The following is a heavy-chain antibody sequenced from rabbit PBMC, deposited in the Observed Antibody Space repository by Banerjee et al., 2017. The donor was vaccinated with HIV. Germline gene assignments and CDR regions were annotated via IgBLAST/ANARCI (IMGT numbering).Heavy chain of an antibody. CDR2: IYPDYGST. CDR3: ARGSSGWGGNYFNL. CDR1: GFTISSSYW. D-gene: IGHD4-1*01. J-gene: IGHJ4*01. Sequence: QSLEESGGDLVKPGASLTLTCTASGFTISSSYWSCWVRQAPGKGLEWIAYIYPDYGSTDYASWVNGRFTISLDNAQNTVFLQMTSLTAADTATYFCARGSSGWGGNYFNLWGQGTLVTVS. V-gene: IGHV1S40*01.